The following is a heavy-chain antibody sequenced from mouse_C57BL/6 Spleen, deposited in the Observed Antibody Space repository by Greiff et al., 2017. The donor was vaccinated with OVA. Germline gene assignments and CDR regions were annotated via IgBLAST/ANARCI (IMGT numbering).Heavy chain of an antibody. Sequence: QVQLQQPGAELVRPGSSVKLSCKASGYTFTSYWMDWVKQRPGQGLEWIGNIYPSDSETHYNQKFKDKATLTVDKSSSTAYMQLSSLTSEDSAVYYCATTMVTRFAYWGQGTLVTVSA. D-gene: IGHD2-2*01. CDR3: ATTMVTRFAY. J-gene: IGHJ3*01. V-gene: IGHV1-61*01. CDR1: GYTFTSYW. CDR2: IYPSDSET.